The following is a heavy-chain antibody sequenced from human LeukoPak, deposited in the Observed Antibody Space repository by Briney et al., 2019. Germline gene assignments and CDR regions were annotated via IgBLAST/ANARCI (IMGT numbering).Heavy chain of an antibody. CDR1: GGTFSSYA. CDR2: IIPIFGTA. Sequence: ASVKVSCKASGGTFSSYAISWVRQAPGQGLEWMGGIIPIFGTANHAQKFQGRVTITADESTSTAYMELSSLRSEGTAVYYCARDSGDYYFDYWGQGTLVTVSS. V-gene: IGHV1-69*13. J-gene: IGHJ4*02. D-gene: IGHD1-26*01. CDR3: ARDSGDYYFDY.